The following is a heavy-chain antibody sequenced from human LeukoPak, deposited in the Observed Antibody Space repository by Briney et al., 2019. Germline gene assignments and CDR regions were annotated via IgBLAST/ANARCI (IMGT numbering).Heavy chain of an antibody. CDR2: IYTSGST. CDR3: ARVYGSGSYGPYHI. Sequence: SETLSLTCTVSGGSISSGSYYWSWIRQPAGKGLEWIGRIYTSGSTNYNPSLKSRVTISVDTSKNQFSLKLSSVTAADTAVYYCARVYGSGSYGPYHIWGQGTMVTVSS. D-gene: IGHD3-10*01. V-gene: IGHV4-61*02. J-gene: IGHJ3*02. CDR1: GGSISSGSYY.